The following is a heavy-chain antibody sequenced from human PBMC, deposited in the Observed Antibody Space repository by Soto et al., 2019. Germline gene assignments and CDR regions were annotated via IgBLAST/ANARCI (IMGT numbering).Heavy chain of an antibody. V-gene: IGHV5-51*01. CDR2: IYPGDSDT. Sequence: VECLKISGKGSGYSFTRYWMGWVRQMPGKGLEWMGIIYPGDSDTRNSPSFQGQVTISVDKSINTAYLQWSSLKASDTAMYDCARRSDWFDLWGQGTLVTVSS. CDR1: GYSFTRYW. CDR3: ARRSDWFDL. J-gene: IGHJ5*02.